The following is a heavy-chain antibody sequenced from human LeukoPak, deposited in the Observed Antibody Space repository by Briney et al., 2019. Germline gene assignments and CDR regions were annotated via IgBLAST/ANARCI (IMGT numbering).Heavy chain of an antibody. V-gene: IGHV3-30*02. CDR2: IRYDGTNK. CDR3: ARVHDFWSGYYFDY. Sequence: GGSLRLSCAASGFTFSSYGMHWVRQAPGKGLEWVAFIRYDGTNKYYADSVKGRFTISRDNSKNTLYLQMNSLRAEDTAVYYCARVHDFWSGYYFDYWGQGTLVTVSS. D-gene: IGHD3-3*01. CDR1: GFTFSSYG. J-gene: IGHJ4*02.